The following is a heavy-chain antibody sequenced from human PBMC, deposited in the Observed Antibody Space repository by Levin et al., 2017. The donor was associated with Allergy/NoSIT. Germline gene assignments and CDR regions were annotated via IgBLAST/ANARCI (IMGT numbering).Heavy chain of an antibody. D-gene: IGHD3-16*01. Sequence: SETLSLTCTVSGGSISGSYWTWIRQPPGKGLEWIGFLSNTGSTTYNPSLKSRVTLSVDTSKNHFSLDLTSVTAADTAVYYCARGGGRYEAWGQGTLVTVSS. J-gene: IGHJ5*02. V-gene: IGHV4-59*13. CDR3: ARGGGRYEA. CDR1: GGSISGSY. CDR2: LSNTGST.